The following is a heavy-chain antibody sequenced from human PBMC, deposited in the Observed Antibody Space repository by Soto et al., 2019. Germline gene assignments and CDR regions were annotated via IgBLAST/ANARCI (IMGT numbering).Heavy chain of an antibody. J-gene: IGHJ4*02. CDR3: ARWEQPLFDD. CDR2: ISSDGNHK. D-gene: IGHD1-26*01. V-gene: IGHV3-30-3*01. CDR1: GFTVSAYT. Sequence: QVQLVESGGGVVQPGRSLRLSCAASGFTVSAYTMHWVRQAPGKGLEWVAVISSDGNHKYYTDSVKGRFTISRDTSTNTLYLQMNRLRAEDTAVYYCARWEQPLFDDWGQGTLVTVSS.